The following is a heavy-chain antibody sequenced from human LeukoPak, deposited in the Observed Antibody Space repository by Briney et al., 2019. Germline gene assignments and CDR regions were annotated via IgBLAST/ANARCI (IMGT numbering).Heavy chain of an antibody. CDR1: GGSISTTNHF. CDR2: IYHSGTT. Sequence: PSETLSLTCSVPGGSISTTNHFWGWIRQPPGKGLEWIGSIYHSGTTYYYPSLQSRVTISVDTSKNQFSLKLSSVTAADTAVYYCARHDMEDQLLYYFDDWGQGTLVTVSS. V-gene: IGHV4-39*01. J-gene: IGHJ4*02. D-gene: IGHD2-2*01. CDR3: ARHDMEDQLLYYFDD.